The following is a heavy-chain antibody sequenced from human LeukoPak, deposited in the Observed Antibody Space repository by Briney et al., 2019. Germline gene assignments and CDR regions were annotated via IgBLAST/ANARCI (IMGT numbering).Heavy chain of an antibody. CDR1: GFTFSRYW. CDR2: IKQGGNEK. D-gene: IGHD6-19*01. V-gene: IGHV3-7*01. J-gene: IGHJ4*02. CDR3: VRSSGWLMDY. Sequence: GGSLRLSCAASGFTFSRYWMNRVRQVPGKGLEWVANIKQGGNEKNYVDSVKGRFTISRDDAKNSLYLQMNSLRAEDTAVYYCVRSSGWLMDYWGQGTPVTVSS.